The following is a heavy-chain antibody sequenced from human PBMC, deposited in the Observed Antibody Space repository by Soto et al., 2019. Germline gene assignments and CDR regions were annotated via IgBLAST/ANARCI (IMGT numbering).Heavy chain of an antibody. V-gene: IGHV3-30-3*01. D-gene: IGHD6-19*01. Sequence: QVQLVESGGGVVQPGRSLRLSCAASGFTFSSYAMHWVRQAPGKGLEWVAVISYDGSSNYHADSVKGRFTISRDNSKNTLYLQMNSLRGTDTAVYYCARTIAVAGHEACDIWGQGTMVTVSS. CDR3: ARTIAVAGHEACDI. CDR1: GFTFSSYA. J-gene: IGHJ3*02. CDR2: ISYDGSSN.